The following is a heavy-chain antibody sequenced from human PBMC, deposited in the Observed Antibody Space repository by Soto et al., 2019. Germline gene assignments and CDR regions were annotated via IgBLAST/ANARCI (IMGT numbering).Heavy chain of an antibody. D-gene: IGHD6-6*01. Sequence: SETLSLTCAVSGYSISSGYYWGCIRQPPGKGLEWIGSIYHSGSTYYNPSLKSRVTISVDTSKNQFSLKLSSVTAADTAVYYCARDGGYSSSSSARNWFDPWGQGTLVTVSS. CDR2: IYHSGST. CDR1: GYSISSGYY. CDR3: ARDGGYSSSSSARNWFDP. V-gene: IGHV4-38-2*02. J-gene: IGHJ5*02.